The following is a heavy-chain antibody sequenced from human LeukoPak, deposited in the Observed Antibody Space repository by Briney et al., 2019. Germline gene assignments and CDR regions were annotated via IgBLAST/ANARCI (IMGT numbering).Heavy chain of an antibody. D-gene: IGHD6-13*01. CDR3: ARGRGQYSSSPFDP. J-gene: IGHJ5*02. CDR2: INHSGST. Sequence: SETLSLTCAVYGGSFSGYYWSWIRQPPGKGPEWIGEINHSGSTNYNPSLKSRVTISVDTSKNQFSLKLSSVTAADTAVYYCARGRGQYSSSPFDPWGQGTLVTVSS. CDR1: GGSFSGYY. V-gene: IGHV4-34*01.